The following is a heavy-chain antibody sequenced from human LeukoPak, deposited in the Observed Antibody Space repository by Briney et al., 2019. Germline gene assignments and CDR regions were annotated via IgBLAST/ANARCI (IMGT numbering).Heavy chain of an antibody. CDR1: GGSISSSSYY. V-gene: IGHV4-39*07. CDR2: IYYSGST. Sequence: SETLSLTCTVSGGSISSSSYYWGWIRQPPGKGLEWVGSIYYSGSTYYNPSLKSRVTISVDTSKNQFSLKLSSVTAADTAVYYCARDSREYYDFWSGYQPNYYMDVWGKGTTVTVSS. CDR3: ARDSREYYDFWSGYQPNYYMDV. J-gene: IGHJ6*03. D-gene: IGHD3-3*01.